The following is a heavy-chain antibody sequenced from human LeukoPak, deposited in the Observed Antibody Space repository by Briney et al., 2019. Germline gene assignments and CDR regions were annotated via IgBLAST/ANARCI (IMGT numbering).Heavy chain of an antibody. Sequence: GESLRLSCEASGFTFTKFWMSWVRQAPGKGLEGVANIHEDGKKENYVDYVSGRFTISRDNDKNSIYLQMNSLRVEDTAVYYCAKDIVGGGDDYWGQGTLVIVSS. CDR3: AKDIVGGGDDY. CDR2: IHEDGKKE. CDR1: GFTFTKFW. D-gene: IGHD2-21*02. J-gene: IGHJ4*02. V-gene: IGHV3-7*01.